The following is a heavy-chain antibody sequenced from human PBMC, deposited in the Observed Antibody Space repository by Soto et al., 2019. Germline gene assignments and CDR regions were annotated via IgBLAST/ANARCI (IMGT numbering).Heavy chain of an antibody. CDR3: TTGLSNGYYNFDY. CDR2: IKGEADGGTT. Sequence: PGGSLRLSCTASGFIFGDYAMSWFRQAPGKGLEWVGRIKGEADGGTTDYAAPVKGRITISRDHSKDTLYLQMNSLKTEDTAVYYCTTGLSNGYYNFDYWGQGTPVTVSS. J-gene: IGHJ4*02. D-gene: IGHD3-22*01. V-gene: IGHV3-15*01. CDR1: GFIFGDYA.